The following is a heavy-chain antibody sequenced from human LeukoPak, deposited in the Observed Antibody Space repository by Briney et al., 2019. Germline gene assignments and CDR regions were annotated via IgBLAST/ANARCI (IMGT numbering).Heavy chain of an antibody. J-gene: IGHJ4*02. CDR2: IYHSGST. D-gene: IGHD6-19*01. Sequence: SETLSLTCTVSGGSISIYYWSWIRQPPGKGLEWIGEIYHSGSTNYNPSLKSRVTISVDKSKNQFSLKLSSVTAADTAVYYCASRQWLALDYWGQGTLVTVSS. V-gene: IGHV4-59*12. CDR1: GGSISIYY. CDR3: ASRQWLALDY.